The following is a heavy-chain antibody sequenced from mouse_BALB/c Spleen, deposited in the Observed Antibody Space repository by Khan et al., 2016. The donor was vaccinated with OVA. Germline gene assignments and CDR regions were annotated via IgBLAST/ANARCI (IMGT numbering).Heavy chain of an antibody. CDR2: IYPGTDNS. CDR3: AREEALYPFDH. D-gene: IGHD3-2*02. CDR1: GYIFTSYW. V-gene: IGHV1-76*01. Sequence: QVQLKQSGAELVRPGASVKLSCKTSGYIFTSYWIHWVKQRSGQGLEWIARIYPGTDNSYYNEKFKDKATLTADKSSSTAYMQLSSLKSEDSDVYFGAREEALYPFDHWGQGTTLTVSS. J-gene: IGHJ2*01.